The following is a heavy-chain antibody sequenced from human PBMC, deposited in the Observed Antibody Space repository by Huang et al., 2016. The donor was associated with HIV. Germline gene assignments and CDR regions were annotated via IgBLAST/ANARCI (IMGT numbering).Heavy chain of an antibody. CDR3: ALKGDSSGWEYFRH. J-gene: IGHJ1*01. CDR1: GFTFSSYG. Sequence: QVQLVESGGGVVQPGRSLRLSCAASGFTFSSYGMHWVRQAPGKGLEWVAVICYDGSKKYYADSVKGRFTISRDNSKNTLYLQMNSLKTEDTAVYYCALKGDSSGWEYFRHWGQGTLVTVSS. CDR2: ICYDGSKK. V-gene: IGHV3-30*03. D-gene: IGHD6-19*01.